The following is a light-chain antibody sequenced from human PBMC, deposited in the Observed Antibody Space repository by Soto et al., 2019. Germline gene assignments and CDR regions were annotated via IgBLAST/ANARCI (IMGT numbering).Light chain of an antibody. CDR2: KAS. Sequence: DIQMTQSPSTLSGSVGDRVTITCRASQTISSWLAWYQQKPGKAPKVLIYKASTLKSGVPSRFSGSGSGTEFTLTISSLQPDDVATDYCQQYESLTLTFGQGTRLEIK. CDR1: QTISSW. J-gene: IGKJ5*01. V-gene: IGKV1-5*03. CDR3: QQYESLTLT.